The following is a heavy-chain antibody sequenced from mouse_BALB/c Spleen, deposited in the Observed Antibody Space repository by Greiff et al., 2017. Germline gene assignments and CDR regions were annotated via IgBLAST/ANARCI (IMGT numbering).Heavy chain of an antibody. D-gene: IGHD4-1*01. CDR3: AREDWDVGFAY. CDR2: IWAGGST. V-gene: IGHV2-9*02. J-gene: IGHJ3*01. CDR1: GFSLTSYG. Sequence: QVQLQESGPGLVAPSQSLSITCTVSGFSLTSYGVHWVRQPPGKGLEWLGVIWAGGSTNYNSALMSRLSISKDNSKSQVFLKMNSLQTDDTAMCYCAREDWDVGFAYWGQGTLVTVSA.